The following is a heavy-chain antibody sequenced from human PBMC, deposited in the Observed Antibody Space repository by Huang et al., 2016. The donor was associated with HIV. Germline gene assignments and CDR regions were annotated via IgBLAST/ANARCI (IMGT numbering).Heavy chain of an antibody. D-gene: IGHD2-2*01. CDR3: ARTVIGSPENYFDF. CDR2: IDWDDDK. CDR1: GFSLSPSSMC. V-gene: IGHV2-70*15. Sequence: QVTLRESGPALVTPTQTLTLTCTVSGFSLSPSSMCVSWIRQPPGKALEWLARIDWDDDKYYSTSLRARLTISKDTSKSQVLLRLANMDPEDTATYYCARTVIGSPENYFDFWGEGALVTVSS. J-gene: IGHJ4*02.